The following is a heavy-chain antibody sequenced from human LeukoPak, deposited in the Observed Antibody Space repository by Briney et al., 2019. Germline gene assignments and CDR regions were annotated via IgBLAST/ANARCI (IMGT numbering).Heavy chain of an antibody. V-gene: IGHV3-48*04. CDR3: ARAQEYSSGWYPGY. CDR1: GFTFSSYS. J-gene: IGHJ4*02. CDR2: ISSSSSTI. Sequence: GGSLRLSCAASGFTFSSYSMNWVPQAPGKGLEWVSYISSSSSTIYYADSVKGRFTISRDNAKNSLYLQMNSLRAEDTAVYYCARAQEYSSGWYPGYWGQGTLVTVSS. D-gene: IGHD6-19*01.